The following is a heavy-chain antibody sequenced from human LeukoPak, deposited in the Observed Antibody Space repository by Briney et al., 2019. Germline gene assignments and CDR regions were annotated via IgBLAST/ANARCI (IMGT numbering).Heavy chain of an antibody. Sequence: GGSLRLSCAASGFTFSSYAMSWVRQAPGKGLEWVSAISGSGGSTYYADSVKGRFTISRDNSKNTLYLQMNSLRAEDTAVYYCARSSLRGDYFDYWGQGTLVTVSS. J-gene: IGHJ4*02. V-gene: IGHV3-23*01. D-gene: IGHD3-10*01. CDR3: ARSSLRGDYFDY. CDR1: GFTFSSYA. CDR2: ISGSGGST.